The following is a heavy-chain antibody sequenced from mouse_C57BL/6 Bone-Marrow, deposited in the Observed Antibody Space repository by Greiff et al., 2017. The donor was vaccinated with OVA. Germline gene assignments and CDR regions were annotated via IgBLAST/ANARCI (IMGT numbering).Heavy chain of an antibody. J-gene: IGHJ2*01. V-gene: IGHV1-82*01. CDR2: IYPGDGDT. D-gene: IGHD2-3*01. CDR3: SRHEDCYYSSYFDY. Sequence: VQLQQSGPELVKPGASVKISCKASGYAFSSSWMNWVKQRPGKGLEWIGRIYPGDGDTNYNGKFTGKAPPTADKSSSTSYMQLSSLTSEDSAVYFCSRHEDCYYSSYFDYWGQGTTLTVSS. CDR1: GYAFSSSW.